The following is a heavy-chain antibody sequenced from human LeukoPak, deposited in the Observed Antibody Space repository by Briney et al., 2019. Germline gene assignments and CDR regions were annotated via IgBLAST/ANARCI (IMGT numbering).Heavy chain of an antibody. V-gene: IGHV4-61*02. D-gene: IGHD3-10*01. J-gene: IGHJ4*02. CDR3: ARDASNYGSGFDY. CDR2: ISPSGTT. CDR1: GGSISGGNYY. Sequence: SQTLSLTCTVSGGSISGGNYYWTWIRLPAGKGLEWIGRISPSGTTNYNPSLKSRVTISVDKSKNQFSLKLSSVTAADTAVYYCARDASNYGSGFDYWGQGTLVTVSS.